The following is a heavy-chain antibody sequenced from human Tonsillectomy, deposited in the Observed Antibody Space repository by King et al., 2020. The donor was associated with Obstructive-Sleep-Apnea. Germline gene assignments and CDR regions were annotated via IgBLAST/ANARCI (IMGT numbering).Heavy chain of an antibody. Sequence: VQLVESGGGLVQPGGSLRLSCAAAGFSFSSYDMTWVRQAPGRGLEWISVISGCAGSTYYADSVKGRFTISRDNANNTLYLQMNSLGAEDTAVYYCAKAARNYGYYYYYGLDVWGQGTTVTVSS. CDR2: ISGCAGST. CDR1: GFSFSSYD. J-gene: IGHJ6*02. D-gene: IGHD3-16*01. CDR3: AKAARNYGYYYYYGLDV. V-gene: IGHV3-23*04.